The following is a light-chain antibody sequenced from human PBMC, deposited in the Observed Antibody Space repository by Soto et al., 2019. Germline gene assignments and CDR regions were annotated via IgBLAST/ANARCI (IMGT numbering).Light chain of an antibody. CDR1: QSVSSN. J-gene: IGKJ1*01. CDR3: QQYNSYWT. CDR2: GAS. V-gene: IGKV3-15*01. Sequence: TQSAGTLSLSPGERATLSCRASQSVSSNLAWYQQKPGQAPRLLIYGASTRATGIPARFSGSGSGTEFTLTISSLKPDDFATYYCQQYNSYWTFGQGTKVDIK.